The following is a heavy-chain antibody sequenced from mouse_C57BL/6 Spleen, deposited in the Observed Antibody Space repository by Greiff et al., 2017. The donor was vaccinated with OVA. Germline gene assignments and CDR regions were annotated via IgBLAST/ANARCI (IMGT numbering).Heavy chain of an antibody. CDR1: GYSITSGYY. J-gene: IGHJ3*01. CDR3: ARGGWDGFAY. D-gene: IGHD4-1*01. Sequence: EVKLMESGPGLVKPSQSLSLTCSVTGYSITSGYYWNWIRQFPGNKLEWMGYISYDGSNNYNPSLKNRISITRDTSKNQFFLKLNSVTTEDTATYYCARGGWDGFAYWGQGTLVTVSA. CDR2: ISYDGSN. V-gene: IGHV3-6*01.